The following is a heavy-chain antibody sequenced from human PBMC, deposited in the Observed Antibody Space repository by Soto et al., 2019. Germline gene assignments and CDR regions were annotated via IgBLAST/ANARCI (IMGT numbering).Heavy chain of an antibody. J-gene: IGHJ6*02. Sequence: SLRLSCAASGFTFSSYGMHWVRQAPGKGLEWVAVISYDGSNKYYADSVKGRFTISRDNSKNTLYLQMDSLRAEDTAVYYCAKSLGVDSSSSYGMDVWGQGTTVTVSS. D-gene: IGHD6-6*01. CDR3: AKSLGVDSSSSYGMDV. CDR1: GFTFSSYG. CDR2: ISYDGSNK. V-gene: IGHV3-30*18.